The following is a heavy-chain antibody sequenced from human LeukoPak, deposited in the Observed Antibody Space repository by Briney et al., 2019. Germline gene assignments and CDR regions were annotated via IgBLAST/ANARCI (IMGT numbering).Heavy chain of an antibody. D-gene: IGHD6-19*01. V-gene: IGHV4-39*01. J-gene: IGHJ4*02. CDR1: GGSISSSSYY. CDR3: ARHQVAGTWDY. CDR2: IYYSGST. Sequence: SETLSLTCTVSGGSISSSSYYWGWIRQPPGKGLEWIGSIYYSGSTYYNPSLKSRVTISVDTSKNQFSLKLSSVTAADTAVYYCARHQVAGTWDYWGREPWSPSPQ.